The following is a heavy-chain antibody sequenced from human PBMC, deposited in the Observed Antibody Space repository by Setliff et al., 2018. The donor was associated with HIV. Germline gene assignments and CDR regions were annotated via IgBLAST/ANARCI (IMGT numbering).Heavy chain of an antibody. CDR3: ARDTAIGWYGESKMSDF. CDR2: INPNSGAT. CDR1: GYTLTGHF. Sequence: ASVKVSCKTAGYTLTGHFIHWMRQAPGQGLEWMGWINPNSGATDYAWRFEDRVTMTSDTSIRTVYMELSSLRSDDTAVYYCARDTAIGWYGESKMSDFWGQGTLVTV. J-gene: IGHJ4*02. V-gene: IGHV1-2*02. D-gene: IGHD3-10*01.